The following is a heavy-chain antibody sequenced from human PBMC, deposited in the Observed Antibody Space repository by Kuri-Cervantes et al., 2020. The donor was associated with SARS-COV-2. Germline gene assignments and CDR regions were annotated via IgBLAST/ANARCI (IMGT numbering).Heavy chain of an antibody. CDR3: ARSSMYREAEEHYYYYYGMDV. J-gene: IGHJ6*02. D-gene: IGHD3-10*02. Sequence: ASVKVSCKVSGYTLTELSMHWVRQAPGKGLEWMGGFDPEDGETIYAQKFQGRVTMTRDTSISTAYTELSRLRSDDTAVYYCARSSMYREAEEHYYYYYGMDVWGQGTTVTVSS. CDR1: GYTLTELS. CDR2: FDPEDGET. V-gene: IGHV1-24*01.